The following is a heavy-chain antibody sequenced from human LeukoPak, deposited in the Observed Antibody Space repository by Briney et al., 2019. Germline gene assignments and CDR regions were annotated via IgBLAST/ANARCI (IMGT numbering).Heavy chain of an antibody. Sequence: ASVKVSCKASGYTFTSYYMHWVRQAPGQGLEWMGIINPSGGSTSYAQKFQGRVTMTRDMSTSTVYMELSSLRSEDTAVYYCASQPLLYYGSGKYFDYWGQGTLVTVSS. CDR2: INPSGGST. CDR3: ASQPLLYYGSGKYFDY. D-gene: IGHD3-10*01. J-gene: IGHJ4*02. V-gene: IGHV1-46*01. CDR1: GYTFTSYY.